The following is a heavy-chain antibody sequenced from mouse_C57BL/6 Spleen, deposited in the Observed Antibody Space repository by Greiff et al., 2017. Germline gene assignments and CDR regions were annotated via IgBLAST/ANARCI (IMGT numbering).Heavy chain of an antibody. V-gene: IGHV2-6-1*01. CDR2: IWSAGST. D-gene: IGHD4-1*01. J-gene: IGHJ4*01. CDR3: ARHPELEGAMDY. Sequence: VQLQQSGPGLVAPSQSLSITCTVSGFSLTRYGVHWVRQPPGQGLEWLVVIWSAGSTTYNSALKSRLSISKDNSKSQVFLKLNSLQTDDTAMYYCARHPELEGAMDYWGQGTSVTVSS. CDR1: GFSLTRYG.